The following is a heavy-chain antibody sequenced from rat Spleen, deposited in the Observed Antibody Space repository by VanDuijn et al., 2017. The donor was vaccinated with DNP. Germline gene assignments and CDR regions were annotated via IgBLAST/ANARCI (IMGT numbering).Heavy chain of an antibody. CDR3: ARGSTSIYWYFDF. CDR2: ISTNGGTT. Sequence: EVQLVESGGGLVQSGRSLKLSCAASGFTFSDYNMAWVRQAPKKGLEWVATISTNGGTTYYRDSVKGRFTISRDDAKSSLYLQMNSLKSEDTATYYCARGSTSIYWYFDFWGPGTMVTVSS. D-gene: IGHD3-1*01. V-gene: IGHV5-7*01. J-gene: IGHJ1*01. CDR1: GFTFSDYN.